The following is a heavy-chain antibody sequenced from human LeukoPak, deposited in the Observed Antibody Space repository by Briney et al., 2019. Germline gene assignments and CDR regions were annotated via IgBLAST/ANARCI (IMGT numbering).Heavy chain of an antibody. J-gene: IGHJ3*02. CDR3: AKDSRFAYCSSTTCAYAFDI. CDR1: GFTFSNYV. D-gene: IGHD2-2*01. CDR2: FICIGVNT. Sequence: GWALRLSCAASGFTFSNYVMSWVRQPPGEGLEGVSPFICIGVNTYYADSVKGRFTISRDNSKNTLYVQMNSLRAEDTAVYYCAKDSRFAYCSSTTCAYAFDIWGQGTMVTVS. V-gene: IGHV3-23*01.